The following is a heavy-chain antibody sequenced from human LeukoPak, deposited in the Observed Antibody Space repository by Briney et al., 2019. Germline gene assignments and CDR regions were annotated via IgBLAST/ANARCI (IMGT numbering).Heavy chain of an antibody. CDR1: GGSISSYY. J-gene: IGHJ6*03. Sequence: SETLSLTCTVSGGSISSYYWSWIRQPAGKGLEWIGRIYTSGSTNYNPPLKSRVTMSVDTSKNQFSLKLSSVTAADTAVYYCARTSSGWYHYYYYYMDVWGKGTTVTISS. D-gene: IGHD6-19*01. V-gene: IGHV4-4*07. CDR3: ARTSSGWYHYYYYYMDV. CDR2: IYTSGST.